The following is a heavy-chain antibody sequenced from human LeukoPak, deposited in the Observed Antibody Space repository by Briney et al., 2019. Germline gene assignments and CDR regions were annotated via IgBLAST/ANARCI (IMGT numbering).Heavy chain of an antibody. D-gene: IGHD3-3*01. Sequence: SETLSLTCTVSGGSFTSGGYYWSWIRQPPGKGLEWIGEINHSGSPNNNPSLKSRVSISFDTSKNQFSLKLTSVTAADTAVYYCGSRRTAMFGVIKGPIDYWGQGTLVTVSS. CDR1: GGSFTSGGYY. CDR2: INHSGSP. V-gene: IGHV4-34*01. CDR3: GSRRTAMFGVIKGPIDY. J-gene: IGHJ4*02.